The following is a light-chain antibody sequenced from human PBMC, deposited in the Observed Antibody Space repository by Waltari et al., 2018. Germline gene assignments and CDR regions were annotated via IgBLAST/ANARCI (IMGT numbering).Light chain of an antibody. V-gene: IGKV3-15*01. CDR3: QQYANWVYT. CDR2: DSS. J-gene: IGKJ2*01. Sequence: DIMMPQSPATLSVSPGERATLSCRASQSVSSHLAWYQQIPGQPPRLLSSDSSTRATGIPARFSGSGSGTEFTLTISSLQSEDFAVYYCQQYANWVYTFGQGTKLEIK. CDR1: QSVSSH.